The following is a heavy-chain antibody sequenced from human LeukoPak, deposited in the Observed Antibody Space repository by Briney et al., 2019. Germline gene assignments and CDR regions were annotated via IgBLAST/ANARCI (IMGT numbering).Heavy chain of an antibody. Sequence: GGSLRLSCAASGFTFSSYDMHWVRQTTGKGLEWVSAIDTAGGTYYPDSVKGRFTISRENAKNTFYLQMNSLRAGDTAVYYCAREGFCGGDCPGYFDLWGRGTLVTVSS. J-gene: IGHJ2*01. CDR3: AREGFCGGDCPGYFDL. D-gene: IGHD2-21*02. CDR1: GFTFSSYD. CDR2: IDTAGGT. V-gene: IGHV3-13*04.